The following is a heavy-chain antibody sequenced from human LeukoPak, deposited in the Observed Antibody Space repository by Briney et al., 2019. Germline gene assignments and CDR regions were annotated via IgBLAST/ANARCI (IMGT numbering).Heavy chain of an antibody. Sequence: GGSLRLSCAASGFTFSSYGMHWVRQAPGKGLEWVAVISYDGSNKYYANSVKGRFTVSRDNSKNTLYLQMNSLRAEDTAVYYCAKDRSSSWTFDYWGQGTLVTVSS. V-gene: IGHV3-30*18. CDR2: ISYDGSNK. CDR3: AKDRSSSWTFDY. J-gene: IGHJ4*02. D-gene: IGHD6-13*01. CDR1: GFTFSSYG.